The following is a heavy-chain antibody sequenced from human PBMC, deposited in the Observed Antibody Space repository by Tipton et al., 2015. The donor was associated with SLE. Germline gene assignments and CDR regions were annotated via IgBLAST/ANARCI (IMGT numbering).Heavy chain of an antibody. D-gene: IGHD7-27*01. J-gene: IGHJ6*02. CDR2: IYQSGST. Sequence: TLSLTCVVSGGSISSGGYSWSWIRQTPGKGLEWIGYIYQSGSTYYNPSLKSRVSISVDRSRNQFSLKLSSVTPADTAVYYCWGYYNYGMDVWGQETTVTVSS. CDR3: WGYYNYGMDV. V-gene: IGHV4-30-2*01. CDR1: GGSISSGGYS.